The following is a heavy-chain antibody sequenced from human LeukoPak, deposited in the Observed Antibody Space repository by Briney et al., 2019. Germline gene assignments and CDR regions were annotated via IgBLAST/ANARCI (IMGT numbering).Heavy chain of an antibody. D-gene: IGHD3-10*01. CDR1: GFTFSNYG. Sequence: KPGGSLRLSCAASGFTFSNYGMSWVRQAPGKGLEWVGRIESKTDGGTTDYAAPVKGRFTISRDDSTNTLYLQMNSLKSEDTAVYYCTTYGSGRKFDYWGQGILVTVSS. V-gene: IGHV3-15*04. CDR3: TTYGSGRKFDY. CDR2: IESKTDGGTT. J-gene: IGHJ4*02.